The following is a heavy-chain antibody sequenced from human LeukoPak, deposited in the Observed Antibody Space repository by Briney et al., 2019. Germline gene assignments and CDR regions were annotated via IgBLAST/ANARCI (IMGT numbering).Heavy chain of an antibody. D-gene: IGHD2-2*01. Sequence: GGSLRLSCAASGFTFSSYAMSWVRQAPGKGLEWVSAISGSGGSTYYADSVKGRFTISRDNSKNTLYLQMNSLRAEDTAVYYCAKPDCSSTSCYLAEYFQHWARAPWSPSPQ. CDR3: AKPDCSSTSCYLAEYFQH. CDR1: GFTFSSYA. CDR2: ISGSGGST. V-gene: IGHV3-23*01. J-gene: IGHJ1*01.